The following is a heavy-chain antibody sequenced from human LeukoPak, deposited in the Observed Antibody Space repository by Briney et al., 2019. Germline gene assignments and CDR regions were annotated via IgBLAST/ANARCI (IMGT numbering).Heavy chain of an antibody. V-gene: IGHV1-8*01. Sequence: ASVKVSCKASGYTFTSYDINWVRQATGQGLEWMGWMNPNSGNTGYAQKFRGRVTMTRNTSISTAYMELSSLRSEDTAVYYCARGSSDVGSDAFDIWGQGTMVTVSS. CDR1: GYTFTSYD. J-gene: IGHJ3*02. D-gene: IGHD1-26*01. CDR3: ARGSSDVGSDAFDI. CDR2: MNPNSGNT.